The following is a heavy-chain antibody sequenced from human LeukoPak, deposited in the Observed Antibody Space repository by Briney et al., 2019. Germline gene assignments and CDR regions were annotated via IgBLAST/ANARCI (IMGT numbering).Heavy chain of an antibody. CDR2: ITSSGGDP. CDR3: ARNVNKAFDL. D-gene: IGHD2/OR15-2a*01. J-gene: IGHJ3*01. Sequence: GGALRLSCAASGFTFNNYAMNWVRQAPGKGLEWVSAITSSGGDPFYADSVQGRFTLTRDNSQNTLYLQMSSLRAEDTAIYYCARNVNKAFDLWGQGTLVTVSS. CDR1: GFTFNNYA. V-gene: IGHV3-23*01.